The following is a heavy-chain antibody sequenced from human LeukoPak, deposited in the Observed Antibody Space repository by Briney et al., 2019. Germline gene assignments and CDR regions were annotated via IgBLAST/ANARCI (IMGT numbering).Heavy chain of an antibody. V-gene: IGHV3-48*04. Sequence: GGSLRLSCAASGFPFSSYSMNWFRQAPGKGLEWVSHITSRSTATYYARSVKGRFITSRDNAKNSLHLQMNSLRVEDTAVYYCAKIGATLNSGSYLNWFDPWGQGTLVTVSS. D-gene: IGHD1-26*01. CDR3: AKIGATLNSGSYLNWFDP. J-gene: IGHJ5*02. CDR2: ITSRSTAT. CDR1: GFPFSSYS.